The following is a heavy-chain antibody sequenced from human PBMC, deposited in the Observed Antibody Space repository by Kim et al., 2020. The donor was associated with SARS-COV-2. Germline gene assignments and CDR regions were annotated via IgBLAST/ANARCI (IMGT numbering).Heavy chain of an antibody. Sequence: GGSLRLSCAASGFTFSSYGMHWVRQAPGKGLEWVAVIWNDGSNKYYADSVNGRITISIDNSKNTLYLQMNSMRAEDTAVYYCAKAAMVRGVKGWFDPWGQGTMVTVST. D-gene: IGHD3-10*01. J-gene: IGHJ5*02. CDR1: GFTFSSYG. CDR2: IWNDGSNK. V-gene: IGHV3-33*06. CDR3: AKAAMVRGVKGWFDP.